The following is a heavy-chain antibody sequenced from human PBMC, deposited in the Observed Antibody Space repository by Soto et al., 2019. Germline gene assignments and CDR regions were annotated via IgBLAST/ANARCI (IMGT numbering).Heavy chain of an antibody. CDR3: ARHHLGGPRGYYGMDV. D-gene: IGHD3-10*01. CDR1: GYDFSAYW. Sequence: GESLKISCKGSGYDFSAYWINWVRQMPGKGLEWMGTIYPGDSDTRYSPSFQGQVTISADKSISTAYLQWSSLKASDTAMYYCARHHLGGPRGYYGMDVWGQGTTVTV. J-gene: IGHJ6*02. CDR2: IYPGDSDT. V-gene: IGHV5-51*01.